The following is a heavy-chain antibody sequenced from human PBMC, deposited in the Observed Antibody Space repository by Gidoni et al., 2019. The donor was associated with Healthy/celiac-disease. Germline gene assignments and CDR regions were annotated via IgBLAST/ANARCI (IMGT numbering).Heavy chain of an antibody. D-gene: IGHD6-13*01. Sequence: EVQLLESGGGLVQPGGSLRLSCAASGFTFSCYAMSWVRQAPGKGLGWVSAISGSGGSTYYADSVKGRFTISRDNSKNTLYLQMNSLRAEDTAVYYCAKEGQQLVNKDGMDVWGQGTTVTVSS. CDR1: GFTFSCYA. V-gene: IGHV3-23*01. J-gene: IGHJ6*02. CDR2: ISGSGGST. CDR3: AKEGQQLVNKDGMDV.